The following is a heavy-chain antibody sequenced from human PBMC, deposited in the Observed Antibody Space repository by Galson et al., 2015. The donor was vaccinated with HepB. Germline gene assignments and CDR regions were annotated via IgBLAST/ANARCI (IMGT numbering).Heavy chain of an antibody. Sequence: SLRLSCAASGFTFTTSNMHWVRQTPVKGLEWLAIISDDGITAFYADSVKGRFTISRDNSKNTLFLQMNSLRPDDTAVYYCARDFGWNFDNWGQGTLDTVSS. CDR2: ISDDGITA. CDR3: ARDFGWNFDN. D-gene: IGHD6-19*01. J-gene: IGHJ4*02. CDR1: GFTFTTSN. V-gene: IGHV3-30-3*01.